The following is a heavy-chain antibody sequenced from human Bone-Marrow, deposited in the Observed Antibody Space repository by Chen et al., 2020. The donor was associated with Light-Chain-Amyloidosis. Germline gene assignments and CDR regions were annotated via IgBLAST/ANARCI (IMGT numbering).Heavy chain of an antibody. CDR1: GFTVSTYD. CDR2: VTNSSSNI. CDR3: ASSAPDPSS. Sequence: EVQLVESGGGLVKHGGSLRLSCAASGFTVSTYDMNWVRQVPGKGLELISAVTNSSSNIYYADSVSGRFTISIDNAKNSLYLQMNSLRAEDTAMYYCASSAPDPSSWGQGTLVTVSS. J-gene: IGHJ5*02. V-gene: IGHV3-21*01.